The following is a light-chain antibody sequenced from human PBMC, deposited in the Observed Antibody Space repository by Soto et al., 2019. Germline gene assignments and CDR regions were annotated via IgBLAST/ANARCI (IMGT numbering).Light chain of an antibody. V-gene: IGLV1-51*02. CDR3: GTWDSSLSAYV. Sequence: QSALTQPPSVSAAPGQKVTISCSGSSSNIGNNYVSWYQQLPGTAPKLLIYENNKRPSGIPDRFSGSKSGTSATLGITGLQTGDEADYYSGTWDSSLSAYVFVTGTKVTVL. CDR2: ENN. J-gene: IGLJ1*01. CDR1: SSNIGNNY.